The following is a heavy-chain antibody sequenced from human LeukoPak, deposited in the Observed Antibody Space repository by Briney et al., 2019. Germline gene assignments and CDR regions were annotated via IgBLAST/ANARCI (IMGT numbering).Heavy chain of an antibody. CDR1: GFTVSSNY. V-gene: IGHV3-53*01. CDR3: ARDSRGYYDSSPRINDAFDI. CDR2: IYSGGGT. Sequence: GGSLRLSCAASGFTVSSNYMSWVRQAPGKGLEWVSVIYSGGGTYYADSVKGRFTISRDNSKNTLYLQMNSLRAEDTAVYYCARDSRGYYDSSPRINDAFDIWGQGKMVTVSS. D-gene: IGHD3-22*01. J-gene: IGHJ3*02.